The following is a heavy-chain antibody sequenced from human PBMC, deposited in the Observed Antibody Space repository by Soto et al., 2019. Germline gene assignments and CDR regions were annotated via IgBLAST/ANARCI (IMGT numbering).Heavy chain of an antibody. V-gene: IGHV4-31*03. Sequence: SETLSLTCTVSGGSISSGGYYWSWIRQHPGKGLEWIGYIYYSGSTYYNPSLKSRVTISVDTSKNQFSLKLSPVTAADTAVYYCARDEDCSGGSCYSGGGWFDPWGQGTLVTVSS. CDR1: GGSISSGGYY. J-gene: IGHJ5*02. D-gene: IGHD2-15*01. CDR2: IYYSGST. CDR3: ARDEDCSGGSCYSGGGWFDP.